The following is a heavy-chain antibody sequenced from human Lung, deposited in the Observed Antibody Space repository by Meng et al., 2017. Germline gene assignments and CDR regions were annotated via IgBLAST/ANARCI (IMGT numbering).Heavy chain of an antibody. J-gene: IGHJ4*02. CDR2: IYYSGST. D-gene: IGHD3-10*01. CDR1: GGSIRRSSYS. CDR3: ASGLTMVRGVIISLHYFGY. V-gene: IGHV4-39*07. Sequence: LQCQDWAPGRLKPSATLTLTCTVSGGSIRRSSYSWGWIRKPPGKGLEWIGRIYYSGSTYYNPSLKSRVIISVDTSKNQFSLKLSSVTAADTAVYYCASGLTMVRGVIISLHYFGYWGQGTLVTVSS.